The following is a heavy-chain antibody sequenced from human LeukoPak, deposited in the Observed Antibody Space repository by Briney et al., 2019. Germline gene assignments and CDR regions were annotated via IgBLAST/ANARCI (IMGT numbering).Heavy chain of an antibody. D-gene: IGHD3-22*01. CDR1: GYTFTSYG. J-gene: IGHJ3*02. Sequence: ASVKVSCKASGYTFTSYGISWVRQAPGQGLEWMGWISAYNGNTNYTPQLQGRVTMTTDTSTSTAYMELRSLRSDDTAVYYCARESAYYYDSSGYYSLAFDIWGQGTMVTVSS. CDR3: ARESAYYYDSSGYYSLAFDI. V-gene: IGHV1-18*01. CDR2: ISAYNGNT.